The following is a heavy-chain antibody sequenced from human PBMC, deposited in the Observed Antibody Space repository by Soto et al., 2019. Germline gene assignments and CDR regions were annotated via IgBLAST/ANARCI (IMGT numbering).Heavy chain of an antibody. CDR2: XHPDGSEK. CDR1: GFTFGSYA. CDR3: VWKMDV. J-gene: IGHJ6*03. Sequence: TGXSLRLSCAASGFTFGSYAMSWVRQAPGKATXWVANXHPDGSEKYYXXSMKGPLXXYRDNAKNPLYLQVDSMRAEDTAIYYCVWKMDVWGKGTTVTASS. D-gene: IGHD1-1*01. V-gene: IGHV3-7*01.